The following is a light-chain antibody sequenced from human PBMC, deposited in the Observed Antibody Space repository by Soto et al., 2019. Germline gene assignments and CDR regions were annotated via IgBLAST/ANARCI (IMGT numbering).Light chain of an antibody. J-gene: IGKJ4*01. CDR2: GVS. Sequence: EIVMTQSPATLSVFPGETATLSCRASQTLNNYLAWYQQKPGQAPRLLIYGVSTRATGIPARFSGSGSGTEFTLAINNLQYEDSAVYYCQQHNGWPLTFGAGTKVEIK. CDR3: QQHNGWPLT. V-gene: IGKV3-15*01. CDR1: QTLNNY.